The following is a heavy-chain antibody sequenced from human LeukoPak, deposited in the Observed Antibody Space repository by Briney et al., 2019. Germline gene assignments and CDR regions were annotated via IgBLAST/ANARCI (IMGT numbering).Heavy chain of an antibody. D-gene: IGHD1-26*01. Sequence: ASVKVSCKASGYTFTNYGISWVRQAPGQGLEWMGWISAYNGNTNYAQKFQGRVTMTTDTSTSTAYMELRSLRSDDTAVYYCARERSPSSGSEAFDYWGQGTLDTVSS. CDR2: ISAYNGNT. V-gene: IGHV1-18*01. CDR3: ARERSPSSGSEAFDY. CDR1: GYTFTNYG. J-gene: IGHJ4*02.